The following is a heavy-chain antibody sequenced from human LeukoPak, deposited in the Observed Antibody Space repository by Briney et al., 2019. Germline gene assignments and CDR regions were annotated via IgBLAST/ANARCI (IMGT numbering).Heavy chain of an antibody. CDR3: ARDTGTGWFDP. CDR1: GGSISSYY. D-gene: IGHD1/OR15-1a*01. CDR2: IYYSGST. Sequence: SETLSLTCTVSGGSISSYYWSWIRHPPGKGLEWIGYIYYSGSTNYNPSLKSRVTISVDTSKNQFSLKLSSVTAADTAVYYCARDTGTGWFDPWGQGTLVTVSS. J-gene: IGHJ5*02. V-gene: IGHV4-59*01.